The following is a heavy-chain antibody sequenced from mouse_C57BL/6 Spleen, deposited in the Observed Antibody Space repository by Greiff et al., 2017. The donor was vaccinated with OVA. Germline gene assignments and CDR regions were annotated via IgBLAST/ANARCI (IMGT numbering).Heavy chain of an antibody. CDR1: GFTFSSYA. Sequence: VQLKESGGGLVKPGGSLKLSCAASGFTFSSYAMSWVRQTPEKRLEWVATISDGGSYTYYPDNVKGRFTISRDNAKNNLYLQMSHLKSEDTAMYYCARDSSGPFAYWGQGTLVTVSA. V-gene: IGHV5-4*01. D-gene: IGHD3-2*02. J-gene: IGHJ3*01. CDR3: ARDSSGPFAY. CDR2: ISDGGSYT.